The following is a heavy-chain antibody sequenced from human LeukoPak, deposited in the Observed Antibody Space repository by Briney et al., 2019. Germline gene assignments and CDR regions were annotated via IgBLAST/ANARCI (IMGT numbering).Heavy chain of an antibody. CDR2: IYYSGST. Sequence: SETLSLTCTVSGGSISSYYWSWIRQPPGKGLEWVGYIYYSGSTNYNPSLKSRVTISVDTSKNQFSLKLSSVTAADTAVYYCAREALYCSGGNCYFDYWGQGTLVTVSS. V-gene: IGHV4-59*01. CDR3: AREALYCSGGNCYFDY. CDR1: GGSISSYY. J-gene: IGHJ4*02. D-gene: IGHD2-15*01.